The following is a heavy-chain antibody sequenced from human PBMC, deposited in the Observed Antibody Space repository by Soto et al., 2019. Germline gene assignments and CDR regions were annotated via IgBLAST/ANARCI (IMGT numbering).Heavy chain of an antibody. CDR2: IYYSGST. J-gene: IGHJ3*02. D-gene: IGHD3-10*01. CDR1: GGSISSSSFH. CDR3: ARAHGTGWGAFDI. Sequence: SETLSLTCTVSGGSISSSSFHWGWIRQPPGKGLEWIGSIYYSGSTYYSPSLKSRVTISVDTSKNQFSLKLSSVNVAEADVYYCARAHGTGWGAFDIWGQGTMVTVSS. V-gene: IGHV4-39*07.